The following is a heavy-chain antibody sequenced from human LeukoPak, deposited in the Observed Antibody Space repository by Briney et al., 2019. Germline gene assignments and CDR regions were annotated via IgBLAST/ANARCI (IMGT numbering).Heavy chain of an antibody. CDR2: TKSKTDGGTT. D-gene: IGHD3-10*01. Sequence: PGGSLRLSCAASGFTFSNAWMSWVRQAPGKGLEWVGRTKSKTDGGTTDYAAPVKGRFTISRDDSKNTLYLQMNSLKTEDTAVYYCTTDLWGFFDYWGQGTLVTVSS. CDR1: GFTFSNAW. J-gene: IGHJ4*02. CDR3: TTDLWGFFDY. V-gene: IGHV3-15*01.